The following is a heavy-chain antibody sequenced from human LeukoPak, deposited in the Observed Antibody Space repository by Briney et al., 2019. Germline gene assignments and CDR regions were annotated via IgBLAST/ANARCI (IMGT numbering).Heavy chain of an antibody. D-gene: IGHD1-26*01. CDR1: GFTFSSYW. CDR3: ARDRYRGSYDY. J-gene: IGHJ4*02. V-gene: IGHV3-7*01. CDR2: IKQDGSEK. Sequence: GGSLRLSCAASGFTFSSYWMSWVHQAPGKGLEWVANIKQDGSEKYYVDSVKGRFTISRDNAKNSLYLQMNSLRAEDTAVYYCARDRYRGSYDYWGQGTLVTVSS.